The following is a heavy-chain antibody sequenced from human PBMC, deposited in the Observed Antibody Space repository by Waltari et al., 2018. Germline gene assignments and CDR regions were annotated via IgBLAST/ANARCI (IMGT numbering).Heavy chain of an antibody. CDR1: GYTFTGYY. CDR3: ATAPDAFQIIN. V-gene: IGHV1-2*02. D-gene: IGHD2-2*01. CDR2: INPNSGGT. J-gene: IGHJ4*02. Sequence: QVQLMQSGAEVKKPGASVKVSCKASGYTFTGYYMHWVRQAPGQGLEWMGWINPNSGGTNYAQKFQGRVTLTRDTSISTAYMELNRLISDDSAMYYCATAPDAFQIINWGQGTLVTVSS.